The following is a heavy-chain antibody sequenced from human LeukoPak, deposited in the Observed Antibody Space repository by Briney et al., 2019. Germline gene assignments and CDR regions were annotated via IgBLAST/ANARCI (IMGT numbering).Heavy chain of an antibody. V-gene: IGHV3-30*04. Sequence: HPGGSLRLSCAASGFTFSSYAMHWVRQAPGKGLEWVAVISYDGSNKYCADSVKGRFTISRDNSKNTLYLQMNSLRAEDTAVYYCASLSGYTVDYWGQGTLVTVSS. CDR2: ISYDGSNK. D-gene: IGHD3-9*01. CDR3: ASLSGYTVDY. CDR1: GFTFSSYA. J-gene: IGHJ4*02.